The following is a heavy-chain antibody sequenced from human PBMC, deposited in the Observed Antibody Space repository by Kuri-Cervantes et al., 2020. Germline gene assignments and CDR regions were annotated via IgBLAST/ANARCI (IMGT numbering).Heavy chain of an antibody. J-gene: IGHJ3*02. V-gene: IGHV1-69*13. CDR2: IIPIFGTA. CDR1: GGTFSSYA. D-gene: IGHD3-22*01. CDR3: ARDLKEGHRYYYDSSGYYAFDI. Sequence: SVKVSCKASGGTFSSYAISWVRQAPGQGLEWMGGIIPIFGTANYAQKFQGRVTITADESTSTAYMELSSLRSEDTAVYYRARDLKEGHRYYYDSSGYYAFDIWGQGTMVTVSS.